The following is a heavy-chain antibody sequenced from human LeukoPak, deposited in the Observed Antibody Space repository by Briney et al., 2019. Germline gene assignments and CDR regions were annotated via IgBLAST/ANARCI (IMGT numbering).Heavy chain of an antibody. D-gene: IGHD6-19*01. Sequence: GGSLRLSCAASGFTFSSYGMHWVRQAPGKGLEWVAVIWYDGSNKYYADSVKGRFTISRDNSKNTLYLQMNSLRAEDTAEYYCARTQQWLVREHYYYGMDVWGQGTTVTVSS. J-gene: IGHJ6*02. V-gene: IGHV3-33*01. CDR3: ARTQQWLVREHYYYGMDV. CDR1: GFTFSSYG. CDR2: IWYDGSNK.